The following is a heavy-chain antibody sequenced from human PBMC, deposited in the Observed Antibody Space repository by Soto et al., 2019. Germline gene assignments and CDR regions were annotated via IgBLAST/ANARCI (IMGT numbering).Heavy chain of an antibody. CDR2: IYPGDSDT. V-gene: IGHV5-51*01. CDR3: TRTSAAGTTYNGMYV. CDR1: GYSFTSYW. D-gene: IGHD6-13*01. Sequence: GESLKISCKGSGYSFTSYWIGWVRQMHGKGLEWMGIIYPGDSDTRYSPSFQGQVTISADKSISTAYLQWSSLKASDTAMYYCTRTSAAGTTYNGMYVFCQGNTVTVS. J-gene: IGHJ6*02.